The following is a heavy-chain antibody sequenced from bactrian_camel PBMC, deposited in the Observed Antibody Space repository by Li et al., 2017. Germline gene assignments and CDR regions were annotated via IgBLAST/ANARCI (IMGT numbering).Heavy chain of an antibody. Sequence: HVQLVESGGGSVQAGGSLRLSCTASGLVFSNVYMQWFRQFPGKEREGVAAIKRDGRTNYAQSVKGRFTISKDNDANILYLRMNNLKPEDTGVYYCAAETAECGLLFALFPPLDNRWGQGTQVTVS. CDR2: IKRDGRT. V-gene: IGHV3S53*01. CDR3: AAETAECGLLFALFPPLDNR. D-gene: IGHD3*01. CDR1: GLVFSNVY. J-gene: IGHJ4*01.